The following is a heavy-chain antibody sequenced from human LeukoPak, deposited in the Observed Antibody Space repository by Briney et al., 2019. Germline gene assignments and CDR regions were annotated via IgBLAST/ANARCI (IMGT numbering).Heavy chain of an antibody. CDR3: ARDPGAEHDAFDI. CDR2: ISSSSSYI. J-gene: IGHJ3*02. D-gene: IGHD6-19*01. Sequence: RPGGSLRLSCAASGFTFSSYSMTWVRQAPGKGLEWVSSISSSSSYIYYADSVKGRFTISRDNAKNSLYLQMNSLRAEDTAVYYCARDPGAEHDAFDIWGQGQWSPSLQ. CDR1: GFTFSSYS. V-gene: IGHV3-21*01.